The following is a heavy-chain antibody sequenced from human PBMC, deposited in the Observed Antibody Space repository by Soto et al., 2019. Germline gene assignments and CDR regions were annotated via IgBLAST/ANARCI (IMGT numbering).Heavy chain of an antibody. CDR2: IWYDGSNK. Sequence: PGGSLRLSCAASGFTFSSYGMHWVRQAPGKELEWVAVIWYDGSNKYYADSVKGRFTISRDNSKNTLYLQMNSLRAEDTAVYYCARDANGLACSSSRVSRDCYGMDVRGQGTTVTGSS. D-gene: IGHD6-13*01. V-gene: IGHV3-33*01. CDR1: GFTFSSYG. CDR3: ARDANGLACSSSRVSRDCYGMDV. J-gene: IGHJ6*02.